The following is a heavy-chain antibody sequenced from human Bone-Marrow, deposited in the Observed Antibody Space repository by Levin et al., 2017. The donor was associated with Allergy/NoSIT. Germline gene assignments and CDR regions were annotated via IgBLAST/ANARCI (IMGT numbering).Heavy chain of an antibody. V-gene: IGHV4-4*02. Sequence: SETLSLTCAVSGGSISSSNWWSWVRQPPGKGLEWIGEIYHSGSTNYNPSLKSRVTISVDKSKNQFSLKLSSVTAADTAVYYCARVGIAVAGTAGGFDYWGQGTLVTVSS. CDR1: GGSISSSNW. CDR3: ARVGIAVAGTAGGFDY. CDR2: IYHSGST. D-gene: IGHD6-19*01. J-gene: IGHJ4*02.